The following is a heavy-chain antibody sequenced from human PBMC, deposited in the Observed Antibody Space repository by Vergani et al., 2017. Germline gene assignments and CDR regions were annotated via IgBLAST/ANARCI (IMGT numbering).Heavy chain of an antibody. J-gene: IGHJ4*02. CDR2: IYYSGST. Sequence: QLQLQESGPGLVKPSETLSLTCTVSCGSISSSSYYWGWIRQPPGKELEWIGSIYYSGSTYYNPALKSRVTISVDTSKTQFALKLSYVTAADTAVYYYARQTLAPIELALDYWGQGTLVTVAS. V-gene: IGHV4-39*01. D-gene: IGHD5-12*01. CDR3: ARQTLAPIELALDY. CDR1: CGSISSSSYY.